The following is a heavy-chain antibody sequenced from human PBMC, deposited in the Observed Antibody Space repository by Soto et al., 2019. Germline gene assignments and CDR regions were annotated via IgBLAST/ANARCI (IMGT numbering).Heavy chain of an antibody. V-gene: IGHV3-33*01. J-gene: IGHJ4*02. CDR3: ARDLGAFNYGPAYFDY. D-gene: IGHD3-10*01. CDR1: GFTFSTYG. CDR2: IWYDGSNR. Sequence: PGGSLRLSCAPSGFTFSTYGMHWVRQAPGKGLEWVAVIWYDGSNRYYADSVKGRFTISRDNSKNMLYLQMNSLRAEDTAVYYCARDLGAFNYGPAYFDYWGQGTPVTVSS.